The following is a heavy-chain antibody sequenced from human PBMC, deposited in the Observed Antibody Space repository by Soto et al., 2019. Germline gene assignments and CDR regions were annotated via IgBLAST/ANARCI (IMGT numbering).Heavy chain of an antibody. Sequence: LRLSCAASGFTFDDYAMHWVRQAPGKGLEWVSGINWSSGSIGYADSVKGRFTISRDNAKNSLYLQMNSLRTEDTALYYCAKGYNYDRSGNPDYWGQGTLVTVSS. J-gene: IGHJ4*02. CDR1: GFTFDDYA. CDR2: INWSSGSI. D-gene: IGHD3-22*01. V-gene: IGHV3-9*01. CDR3: AKGYNYDRSGNPDY.